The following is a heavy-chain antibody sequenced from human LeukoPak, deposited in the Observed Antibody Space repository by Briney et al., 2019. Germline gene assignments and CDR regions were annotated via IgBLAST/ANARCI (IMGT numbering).Heavy chain of an antibody. J-gene: IGHJ4*02. CDR3: ARDHGANPSAFDY. Sequence: PSETLSLTCTVSGGSISSGDYYWSWIRQPPGKGLEWIGYTYYSGSTYYNPSLKSRVTISVDTSKNQFSLKLSSVTAADTAVYYCARDHGANPSAFDYWGQGTLVTVSS. V-gene: IGHV4-30-4*08. CDR1: GGSISSGDYY. D-gene: IGHD1-26*01. CDR2: TYYSGST.